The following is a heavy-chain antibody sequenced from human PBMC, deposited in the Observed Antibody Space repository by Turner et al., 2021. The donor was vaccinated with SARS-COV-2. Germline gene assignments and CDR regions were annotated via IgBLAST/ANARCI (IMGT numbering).Heavy chain of an antibody. V-gene: IGHV3-23*01. Sequence: EVQQLASGGGLVQPGGSLRLSCAASGFTFSSYAMSWVRQAPGKGLEWVSAISGSGGSTYYADSVKGRFTISRDNSKNTLYLQMNSLRAEDTAVYYCAKADRVMIVVVITLFDYWGQGTLVTVSS. D-gene: IGHD3-22*01. J-gene: IGHJ4*02. CDR3: AKADRVMIVVVITLFDY. CDR2: ISGSGGST. CDR1: GFTFSSYA.